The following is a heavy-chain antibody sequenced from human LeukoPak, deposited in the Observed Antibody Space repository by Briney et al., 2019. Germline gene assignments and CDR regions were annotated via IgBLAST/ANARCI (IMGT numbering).Heavy chain of an antibody. Sequence: KPSETLSLTCTVSGGSISSSSYYWAWIRQPPGKGLEWIGSIYYSGSTYYNPSLKSRVTISVDTSKNHFSLKLSSVTAADTAVYYCARGPNSNWSGLDFWGQGTLLTVSS. CDR2: IYYSGST. CDR1: GGSISSSSYY. CDR3: ARGPNSNWSGLDF. V-gene: IGHV4-39*02. D-gene: IGHD6-6*01. J-gene: IGHJ4*02.